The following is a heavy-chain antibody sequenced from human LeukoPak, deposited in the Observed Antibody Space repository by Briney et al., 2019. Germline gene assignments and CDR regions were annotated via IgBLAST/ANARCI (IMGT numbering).Heavy chain of an antibody. CDR2: IYSGGST. D-gene: IGHD3-3*01. J-gene: IGHJ4*02. CDR3: AKDQTDDFEGVDY. V-gene: IGHV3-66*02. Sequence: GGSLRLSCAASGFTVSSNYMSWVRQAPGKGLEWVSVIYSGGSTYYADSVKGRFTISRDNPKNTLYLQVNSLRTEDTAVYYCAKDQTDDFEGVDYWGQGTLVTVSS. CDR1: GFTVSSNY.